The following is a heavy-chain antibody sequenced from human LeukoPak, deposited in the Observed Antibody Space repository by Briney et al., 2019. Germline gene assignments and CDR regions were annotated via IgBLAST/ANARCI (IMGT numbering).Heavy chain of an antibody. D-gene: IGHD3-22*01. CDR3: AKRGAVIRVILVGFHKEAYYFDS. CDR2: ISGSGGGT. Sequence: PGGSLRLSCAVSGITLSNYGMSWVRQAPGKGLEWVAGISGSGGGTTYADSVKGRFTISRDNPKNTLYLQMNSLRAEDTAVYFCAKRGAVIRVILVGFHKEAYYFDSWGQGALVTVSS. J-gene: IGHJ4*02. CDR1: GITLSNYG. V-gene: IGHV3-23*01.